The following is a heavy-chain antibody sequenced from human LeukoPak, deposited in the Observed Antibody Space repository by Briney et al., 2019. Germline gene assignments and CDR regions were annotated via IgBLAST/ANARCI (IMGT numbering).Heavy chain of an antibody. Sequence: GGSLRLSCAASGFTFSSYGVHWVRQAPGKGLEWVAVIWYDGSNKYYADSVKGRFTIPRDNPKNTLHLQMNSLRPEDTAVYYCASCSQWLVTEFDYWGQGTLVTVSS. D-gene: IGHD6-19*01. V-gene: IGHV3-30*19. CDR3: ASCSQWLVTEFDY. CDR2: IWYDGSNK. J-gene: IGHJ4*02. CDR1: GFTFSSYG.